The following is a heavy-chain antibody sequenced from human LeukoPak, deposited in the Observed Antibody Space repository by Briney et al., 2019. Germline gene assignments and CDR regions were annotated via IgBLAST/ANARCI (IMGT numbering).Heavy chain of an antibody. Sequence: SETLSLTCTVSGGSISSGSYYWSWIRQYPGKGLEWIGYIHYSGSTYYNPSLKSRVTISVDTSKNQFSLKLSSVTAADTAVYYCARLGEMATMFDYWGQGTLVTVSS. D-gene: IGHD5-24*01. CDR2: IHYSGST. V-gene: IGHV4-39*01. CDR1: GGSISSGSYY. CDR3: ARLGEMATMFDY. J-gene: IGHJ4*02.